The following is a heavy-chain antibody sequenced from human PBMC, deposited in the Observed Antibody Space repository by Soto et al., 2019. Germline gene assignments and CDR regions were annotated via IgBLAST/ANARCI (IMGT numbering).Heavy chain of an antibody. V-gene: IGHV3-66*01. CDR1: GFTVSNNY. Sequence: EEQLVESGGDLVQPGGSLRLSCAASGFTVSNNYMSWVRQAPGKGLEWVSLIYSGGSTYYADSVKGRFTISRDSSKNTLYLQMNSHRAEDTAMYYCAAYSHKGYWGQGTLVTVSS. J-gene: IGHJ4*02. CDR3: AAYSHKGY. CDR2: IYSGGST. D-gene: IGHD3-16*01.